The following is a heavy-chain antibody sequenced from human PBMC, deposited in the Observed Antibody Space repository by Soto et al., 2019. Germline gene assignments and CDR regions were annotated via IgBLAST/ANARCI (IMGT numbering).Heavy chain of an antibody. V-gene: IGHV3-23*01. CDR2: ISGSGGST. D-gene: IGHD6-19*01. CDR3: AKRGHWLGYGSSLNGSPETAEREKYYYYYMDV. Sequence: GGSLRLSCVASGFTFSSYAMSWVRQAPGKGLEWVSAISGSGGSTYYADSVKGRFTISRDNSKNTLYLKMNSLRAEDTAVYYCAKRGHWLGYGSSLNGSPETAEREKYYYYYMDVWGKGTTVTVSS. J-gene: IGHJ6*03. CDR1: GFTFSSYA.